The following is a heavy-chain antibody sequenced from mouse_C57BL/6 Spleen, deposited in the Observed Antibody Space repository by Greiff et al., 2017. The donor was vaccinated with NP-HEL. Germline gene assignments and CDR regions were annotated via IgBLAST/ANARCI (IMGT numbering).Heavy chain of an antibody. D-gene: IGHD2-4*01. V-gene: IGHV1-84*01. J-gene: IGHJ2*01. CDR2: IYPGSDNT. CDR3: ARSGDYDEADFDY. Sequence: QVHVKQSGPELVKPGASVKISCKASGYTFTDYYINWVKQRPGQGLEWIGGIYPGSDNTKYNEKFKGRATLTVDTSSSTAYMQLSSLTSEDSAVYFCARSGDYDEADFDYWGQGTTLTVSS. CDR1: GYTFTDYY.